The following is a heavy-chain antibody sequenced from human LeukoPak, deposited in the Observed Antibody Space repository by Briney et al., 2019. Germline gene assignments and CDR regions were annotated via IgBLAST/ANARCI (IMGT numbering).Heavy chain of an antibody. CDR2: IIPILGIA. D-gene: IGHD1-1*01. Sequence: SVKVSCKASGGTFSSYTISWVRQAPGQGLEWMGRIIPILGIANYAQKFQGRVTITADKSTSTAYMELSSLRSEDTAVYYCARAPAVSSWNPRWFDPWGQGTLVTVSS. CDR1: GGTFSSYT. CDR3: ARAPAVSSWNPRWFDP. J-gene: IGHJ5*02. V-gene: IGHV1-69*02.